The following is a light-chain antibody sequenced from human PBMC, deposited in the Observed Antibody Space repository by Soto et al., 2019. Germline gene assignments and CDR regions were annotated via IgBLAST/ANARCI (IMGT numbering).Light chain of an antibody. CDR1: QTLGSN. CDR2: DAS. Sequence: ELVMTQSPDTLSVSPGGRATLSCRASQTLGSNVAWYQQKPGQAPRLLIYDASTTASGAPARFSGSGSGTEFNLTISSLQSEDCAIYYCQHYNTWPLSFGGGTKVEI. CDR3: QHYNTWPLS. V-gene: IGKV3-15*01. J-gene: IGKJ4*01.